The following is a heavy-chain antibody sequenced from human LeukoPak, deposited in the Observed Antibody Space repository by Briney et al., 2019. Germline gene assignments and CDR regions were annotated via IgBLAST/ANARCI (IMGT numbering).Heavy chain of an antibody. CDR3: ARVPVPGYSYGGPDY. Sequence: ASVKVSCKASGYTFTSYYMHWVRQAPGQGLEWMGIINPSGGSTGYAQKFQGRVTMTRDTSTSTVYMELSSLRSEDTAVYYCARVPVPGYSYGGPDYRGQGTLVTVSS. CDR2: INPSGGST. V-gene: IGHV1-46*01. J-gene: IGHJ4*02. CDR1: GYTFTSYY. D-gene: IGHD5-18*01.